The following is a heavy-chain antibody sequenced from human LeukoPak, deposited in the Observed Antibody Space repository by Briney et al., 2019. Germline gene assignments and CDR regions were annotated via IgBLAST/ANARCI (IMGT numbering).Heavy chain of an antibody. CDR2: IYHSGST. J-gene: IGHJ4*02. V-gene: IGHV4-30-2*01. Sequence: SQTLSLTCAVSGGSISSGGYSWSWIRQPPGKGLEWIGYIYHSGSTYYNPSLKSRVTISVDRSKNQFSLKLSSVTAADTAVYYCARTDDYGDPAVFDYWGQGTLVTVSS. D-gene: IGHD4-17*01. CDR1: GGSISSGGYS. CDR3: ARTDDYGDPAVFDY.